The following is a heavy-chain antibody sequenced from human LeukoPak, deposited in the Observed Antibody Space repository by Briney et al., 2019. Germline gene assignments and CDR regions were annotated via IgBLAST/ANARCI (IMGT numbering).Heavy chain of an antibody. CDR1: VGSISSSSYY. V-gene: IGHV4-39*01. CDR2: IYYSGST. J-gene: IGHJ4*02. CDR3: ARVYSNHFDY. Sequence: SETLSLTCTVSVGSISSSSYYWGWIRQPPGKGLEWIGSIYYSGSTYYNPSLKSRVTISVDTSKNQFSLKLSSVTAADTAMYYCARVYSNHFDYWGQGTLVTVSS. D-gene: IGHD6-13*01.